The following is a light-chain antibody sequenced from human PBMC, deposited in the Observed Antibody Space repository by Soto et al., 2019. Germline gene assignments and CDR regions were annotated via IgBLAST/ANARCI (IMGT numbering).Light chain of an antibody. CDR3: TSYAGGNNV. CDR2: EVN. Sequence: QSALTQPPSASGSPGQSVTISGTGTSSDVGGYNFVSWYQQYPGKVPKLMVYEVNKRPSGVPDRFSGSKSGNTASLTVSGLQAEDEADYYCTSYAGGNNVFGTGTKLTVL. J-gene: IGLJ1*01. CDR1: SSDVGGYNF. V-gene: IGLV2-8*01.